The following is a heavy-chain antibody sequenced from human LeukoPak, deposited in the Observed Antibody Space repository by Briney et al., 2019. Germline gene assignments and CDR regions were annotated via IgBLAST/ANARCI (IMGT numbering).Heavy chain of an antibody. J-gene: IGHJ4*02. CDR3: TRGGFYPEY. CDR1: GFSFSSYY. V-gene: IGHV3-21*04. D-gene: IGHD5-12*01. Sequence: GGSLRLSCAASGFSFSSYYVNWVRQAPGKGLEWVSCISSSSTYIYYADSVRGRFAISRDNAKNSLYLQMNSLRGEDTAVYYCTRGGFYPEYWGQGTLVTVSS. CDR2: ISSSSTYI.